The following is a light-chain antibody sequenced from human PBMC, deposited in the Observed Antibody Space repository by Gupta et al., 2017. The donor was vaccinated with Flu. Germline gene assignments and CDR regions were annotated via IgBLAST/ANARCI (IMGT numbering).Light chain of an antibody. J-gene: IGKJ2*01. V-gene: IGKV4-1*01. CDR3: QQYYRTPFT. CDR2: WAS. CDR1: QTSPYNSDNKNY. Sequence: SSGERATINCKSSQTSPYNSDNKNYLAWYQQKPGQPPKLLLDWASTRESGVPARFSGSGSGTDFTLTVSSLQAEDVAVYYCQQYYRTPFTFGQGTKLEI.